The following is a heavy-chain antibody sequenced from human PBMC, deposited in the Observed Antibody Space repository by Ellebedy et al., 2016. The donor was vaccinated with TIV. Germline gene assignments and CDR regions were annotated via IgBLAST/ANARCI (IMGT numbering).Heavy chain of an antibody. J-gene: IGHJ4*02. CDR1: GYTLTDYY. D-gene: IGHD6-13*01. CDR2: IHPNSGAT. V-gene: IGHV1-2*02. Sequence: ASVKVSCKASGYTLTDYYLHWVRRAPGQGLQWMGWIHPNSGATNYAQRFQGRVTMTRDRSITTIYMELGRLTSDDTAVYFCARVARYSSPDLDFWGQGTLVTVSS. CDR3: ARVARYSSPDLDF.